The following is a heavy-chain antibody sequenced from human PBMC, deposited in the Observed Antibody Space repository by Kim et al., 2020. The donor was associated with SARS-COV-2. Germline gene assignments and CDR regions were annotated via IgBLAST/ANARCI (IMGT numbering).Heavy chain of an antibody. CDR2: T. D-gene: IGHD2-2*01. J-gene: IGHJ5*01. V-gene: IGHV6-1*01. Sequence: TDYAVSVKSRMTINPDTSTNQFSLQLNSVTPEDTAVYFCARLRGTSWFDSWGQGTLVTVSS. CDR3: ARLRGTSWFDS.